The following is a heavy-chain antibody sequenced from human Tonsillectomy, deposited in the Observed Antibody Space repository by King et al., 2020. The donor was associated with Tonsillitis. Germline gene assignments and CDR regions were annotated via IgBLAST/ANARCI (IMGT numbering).Heavy chain of an antibody. D-gene: IGHD4-17*01. CDR1: GYSFTSYW. CDR3: ARVPTTVTTCDY. Sequence: QLVQSGAEVKKPGESLRISCKGSGYSFTSYWISWVRQMPGKGLEWMGMMDPSDSYTNYSPSFQGHGTISAYNSISTAYLQWSSLKASDTAMYYCARVPTTVTTCDYWGQGTLVTVSS. CDR2: MDPSDSYT. V-gene: IGHV5-10-1*03. J-gene: IGHJ4*02.